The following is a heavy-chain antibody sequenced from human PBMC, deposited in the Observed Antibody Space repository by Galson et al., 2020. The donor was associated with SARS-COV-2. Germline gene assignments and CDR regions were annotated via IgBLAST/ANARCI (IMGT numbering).Heavy chain of an antibody. D-gene: IGHD5-12*01. V-gene: IGHV2-5*02. CDR1: GFSLSTSGVG. CDR3: AHSYGGYDFPLGY. CDR2: IYWDNDK. J-gene: IGHJ4*02. Sequence: SGPTLVKPTQTLTLTCTFSGFSLSTSGVGVVWFRPPPGNARDWLALIYWDNDKLYSPSLKSRHTITKDTSKNQVVLTLPNMEPVDTATYFCAHSYGGYDFPLGYWGQGTLVTVSS.